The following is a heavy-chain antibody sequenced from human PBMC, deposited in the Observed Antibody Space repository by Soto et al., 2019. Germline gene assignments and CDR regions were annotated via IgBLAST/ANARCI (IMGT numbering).Heavy chain of an antibody. D-gene: IGHD5-12*01. CDR3: ARDRSGYSGYDYYYYYYYMDV. V-gene: IGHV1-18*01. Sequence: ASVKVSCKASGYTFTSYGISWVRQAPGQGLEWMGWISAYNGNTNYAQKLQGRVTMTTDTSTSTAYMELRSLRSDDTAVYYCARDRSGYSGYDYYYYYYYMDVWGKGTTVTVSS. CDR2: ISAYNGNT. J-gene: IGHJ6*03. CDR1: GYTFTSYG.